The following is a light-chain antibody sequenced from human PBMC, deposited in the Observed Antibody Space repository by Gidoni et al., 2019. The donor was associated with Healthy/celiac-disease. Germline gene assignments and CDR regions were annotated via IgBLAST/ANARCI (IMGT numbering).Light chain of an antibody. Sequence: DIVMTQSPLSLPVTPGEPASISCRSSQSLLHSNGYNYLDWYLQKPGQSPQLLIYLGSNRASGVPDRFSGSGSGTDFTLKISRVEAEDVGVYYCMQALQTQGSDTFGQGTKLEIK. CDR3: MQALQTQGSDT. V-gene: IGKV2-28*01. CDR2: LGS. CDR1: QSLLHSNGYNY. J-gene: IGKJ2*01.